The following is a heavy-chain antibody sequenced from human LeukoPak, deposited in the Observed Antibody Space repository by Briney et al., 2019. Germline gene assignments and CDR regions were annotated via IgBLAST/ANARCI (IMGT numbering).Heavy chain of an antibody. Sequence: SETLSLTCTVSGGSISSYYWSWIRQPPEKGLEWIGYIYYSGSTNYNPSLKSRVTISVDTSKNQFSLKLSSVTAADTAVYYCARVLTATVYPSAMFDPWGQGTLVTVSS. V-gene: IGHV4-59*01. J-gene: IGHJ5*02. D-gene: IGHD4-17*01. CDR2: IYYSGST. CDR3: ARVLTATVYPSAMFDP. CDR1: GGSISSYY.